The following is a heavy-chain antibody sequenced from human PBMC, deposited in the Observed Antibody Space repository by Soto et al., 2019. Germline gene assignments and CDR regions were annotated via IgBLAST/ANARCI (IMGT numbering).Heavy chain of an antibody. CDR3: ARGPAEGIAVAATSGEDSFDY. CDR1: GGSISSSSYY. J-gene: IGHJ4*02. Sequence: SETLSLTCTVSGGSISSSSYYWGWIRQPPGKGLEGIGSSYCSGSTYYNPTLKSRVTISVATSKNQFSLKLSSVTAADTAVYYCARGPAEGIAVAATSGEDSFDYWGQGTLVTVSS. D-gene: IGHD6-19*01. V-gene: IGHV4-39*07. CDR2: SYCSGST.